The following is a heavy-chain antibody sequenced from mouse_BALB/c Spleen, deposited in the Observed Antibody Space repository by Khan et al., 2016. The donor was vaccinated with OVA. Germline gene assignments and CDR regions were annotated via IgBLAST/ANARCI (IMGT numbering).Heavy chain of an antibody. J-gene: IGHJ4*01. V-gene: IGHV1S41*01. CDR3: ARSNYYGSGLYANDY. CDR1: GYTFTSYW. Sequence: DLVKPGASVKLSCKASGYTFTSYWINWIKQRPGQGLEWIGRIAPGSGSDYYGEMFTVKAILTVDTSSSTAYIQVRSLSSEDSAVYFCARSNYYGSGLYANDYWGQGTSVTVSS. CDR2: IAPGSGSD. D-gene: IGHD1-1*01.